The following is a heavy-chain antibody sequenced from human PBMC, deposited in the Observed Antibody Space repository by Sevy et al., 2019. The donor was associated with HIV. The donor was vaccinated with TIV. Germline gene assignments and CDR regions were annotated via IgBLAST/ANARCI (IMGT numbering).Heavy chain of an antibody. CDR3: ARDRATMIRGVIKGYYFDS. CDR1: GGSISGGDYY. D-gene: IGHD3-10*01. Sequence: SETLSLTCTVSGGSISGGDYYWSWIRQPPGKGLDWIGYIYYSGSTYYNPSLKSRVTISVDKSRKQFSLTLTSVTAADTAVYYCARDRATMIRGVIKGYYFDSWGQGTLVTVSS. V-gene: IGHV4-30-4*01. J-gene: IGHJ4*02. CDR2: IYYSGST.